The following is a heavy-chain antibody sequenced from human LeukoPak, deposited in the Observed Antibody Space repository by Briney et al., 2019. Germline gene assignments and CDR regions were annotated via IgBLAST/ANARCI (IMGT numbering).Heavy chain of an antibody. CDR2: IHTSGGS. V-gene: IGHV4-4*09. D-gene: IGHD1-26*01. J-gene: IGHJ4*02. CDR1: GASISNYY. Sequence: SETLSLTCTVSGASISNYYWGWIRQTPEKGLEWMGHIHTSGGSSYYPSLKSRLTMSIDTSRNQLSLKLTSVTAADTAVYFCARLGSYHDFWGQGALVTVSS. CDR3: ARLGSYHDF.